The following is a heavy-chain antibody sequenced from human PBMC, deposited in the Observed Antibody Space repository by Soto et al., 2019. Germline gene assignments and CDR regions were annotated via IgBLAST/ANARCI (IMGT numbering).Heavy chain of an antibody. V-gene: IGHV4-39*01. J-gene: IGHJ4*02. CDR3: ARRYGWLYFDY. CDR2: IFYSAST. D-gene: IGHD6-19*01. Sequence: SETLSLTCTVSGHSISSINYFWGWIRQPPGKGLEWIGTIFYSASTYYNPSLKSRVTMSVDTSKNQFSLRLISVTAADMALYYCARRYGWLYFDYWGQGSLVTVSS. CDR1: GHSISSINYF.